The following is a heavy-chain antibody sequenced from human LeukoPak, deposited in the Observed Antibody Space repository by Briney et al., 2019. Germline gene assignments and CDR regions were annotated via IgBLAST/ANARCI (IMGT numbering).Heavy chain of an antibody. J-gene: IGHJ4*02. CDR3: AKDSAYGGNSPSDY. CDR2: ISGGGGST. V-gene: IGHV3-23*01. Sequence: GGSLRLSCAASGFTISAYAMSWVRQAPGKGLEWVSGISGGGGSTYNADSVKGRFTTSRDNFKNTLYLQMNSLRADDTAVYYCAKDSAYGGNSPSDYWGQGTLVTVSS. D-gene: IGHD4-23*01. CDR1: GFTISAYA.